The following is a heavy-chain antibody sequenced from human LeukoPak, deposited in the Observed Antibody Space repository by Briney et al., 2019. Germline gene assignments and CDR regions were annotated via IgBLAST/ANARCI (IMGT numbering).Heavy chain of an antibody. J-gene: IGHJ4*02. CDR3: ASLKNRGMVHYFDY. CDR2: IYYSGST. CDR1: GGSISSYY. D-gene: IGHD4/OR15-4a*01. V-gene: IGHV4-59*01. Sequence: SETLSLTCTVSGGSISSYYWSWIRQPPGKGLEWIGYIYYSGSTNYNPSLKSRVTISVDTSKNQFSLKLSSVTAADTAVYYCASLKNRGMVHYFDYWGQGTLVTVSS.